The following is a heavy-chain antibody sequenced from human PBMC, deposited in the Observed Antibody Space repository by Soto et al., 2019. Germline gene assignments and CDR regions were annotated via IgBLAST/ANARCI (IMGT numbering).Heavy chain of an antibody. Sequence: QVQLVQSGAEVKKPGASVKVSCKTSGYTFTNFGLSWVRQAAGQGLEWMGWSSANNGNTNHAQNYQGRITTTTDTYTSTVYMELRNLRSDDPTVYYCARGGTPTAYWGQGTLVTVSS. J-gene: IGHJ4*02. CDR3: ARGGTPTAY. V-gene: IGHV1-18*01. CDR1: GYTFTNFG. D-gene: IGHD2-21*02. CDR2: SSANNGNT.